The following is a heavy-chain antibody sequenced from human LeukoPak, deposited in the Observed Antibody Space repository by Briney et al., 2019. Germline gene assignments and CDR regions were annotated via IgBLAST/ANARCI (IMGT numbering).Heavy chain of an antibody. D-gene: IGHD3-22*01. J-gene: IGHJ4*02. CDR1: GGSISSYY. V-gene: IGHV4-59*01. CDR2: IYYSGST. Sequence: SETLSLTCTVSGGSISSYYWSWIRQPPGKGLEWIGYIYYSGSTNYNPSLKSRVTISVDTSKNQFSLKLSSVTAADTAVYYCARLRENYYDSSGYYYFDYWGQGTLVTVSS. CDR3: ARLRENYYDSSGYYYFDY.